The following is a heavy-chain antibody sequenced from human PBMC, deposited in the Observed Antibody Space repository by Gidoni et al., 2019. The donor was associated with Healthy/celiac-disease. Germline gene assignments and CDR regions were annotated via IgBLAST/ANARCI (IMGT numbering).Heavy chain of an antibody. Sequence: VQLVESGGGVVQPGRYLRLSCAASGFTFSSYGMHWVRQAPGKGLEWMAVLWYDGSNKSYADSVTGRFTISRDNSKNTLYLQMNSLRAEDTAVYYCARGELWLDPRAFDIWGQGTMVTVSS. CDR1: GFTFSSYG. CDR2: LWYDGSNK. CDR3: ARGELWLDPRAFDI. D-gene: IGHD5-18*01. V-gene: IGHV3-33*01. J-gene: IGHJ3*02.